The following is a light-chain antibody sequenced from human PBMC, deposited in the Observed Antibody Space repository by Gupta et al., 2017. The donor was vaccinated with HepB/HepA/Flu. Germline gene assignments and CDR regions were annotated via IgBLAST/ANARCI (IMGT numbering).Light chain of an antibody. J-gene: IGKJ4*01. CDR1: QSLNNNY. Sequence: EIVLTQSPGTLSLSPGERATLSCRASQSLNNNYLAWFQQKPGQAPRLLIYDASSRATGIPDRFSGSGSATDFTLTISRLVPADFAVFYCQQYSTSPLTFGGGTKVEIK. CDR2: DAS. V-gene: IGKV3-20*01. CDR3: QQYSTSPLT.